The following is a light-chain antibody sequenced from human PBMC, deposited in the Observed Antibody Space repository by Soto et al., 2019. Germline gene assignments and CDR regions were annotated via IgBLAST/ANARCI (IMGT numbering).Light chain of an antibody. CDR1: QSVSSY. CDR3: QQRSNWPST. CDR2: VAS. Sequence: EIVLTQSPATLSLSPGERATLSCRASQSVSSYLAWYQQKPGQAPRLLIYVASNRATGIPARFSGSGSGTDFALTISSLEPEDFAVYYCQQRSNWPSTFGGGTKVEIK. J-gene: IGKJ4*01. V-gene: IGKV3-11*01.